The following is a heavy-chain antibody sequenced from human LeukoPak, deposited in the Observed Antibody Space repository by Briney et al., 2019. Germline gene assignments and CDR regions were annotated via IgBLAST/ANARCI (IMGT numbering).Heavy chain of an antibody. D-gene: IGHD3-16*01. CDR3: GKGGHFFCY. Sequence: GGSLRLSCAASGFTFSSYGMNWVRQAPGKGLEWVGRIKSKPDGGTTDYAAPAKGRCTISRDDSKNTVYLQMNSLTTEETPVHFWGKGGHFFCYWGQGTLVTVSS. V-gene: IGHV3-15*01. CDR2: IKSKPDGGTT. CDR1: GFTFSSYG. J-gene: IGHJ4*03.